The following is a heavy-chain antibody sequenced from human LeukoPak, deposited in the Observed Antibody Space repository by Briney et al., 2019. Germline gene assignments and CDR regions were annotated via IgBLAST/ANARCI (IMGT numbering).Heavy chain of an antibody. CDR2: ISYDGSNK. CDR1: GFTFSSYA. V-gene: IGHV3-30-3*01. CDR3: ARDPCSYPQVGARKNWFDP. Sequence: GRSLRLSCAASGFTFSSYAMHWVRQAPGKGLEWVAVISYDGSNKYYADSVKGRFTISRDNSKNTLYLQMNSLRAGDTAVYYCARDPCSYPQVGARKNWFDPWGQGTLVTVSS. D-gene: IGHD1-26*01. J-gene: IGHJ5*02.